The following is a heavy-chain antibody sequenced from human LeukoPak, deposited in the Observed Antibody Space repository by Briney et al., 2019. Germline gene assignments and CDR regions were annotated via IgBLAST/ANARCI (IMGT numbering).Heavy chain of an antibody. CDR3: ARVRGIGYCSSTSCSDAFDI. V-gene: IGHV1-18*01. CDR1: GYTFTSYG. D-gene: IGHD2-2*01. J-gene: IGHJ3*02. Sequence: ASVKVSCKASGYTFTSYGISWVRQAPGQGLEWMGWISAYNGNTNYAQKLQGRVTMTTDTSTSTAYMELRSLRSDDTAVYYCARVRGIGYCSSTSCSDAFDIWGQGTMVTVSS. CDR2: ISAYNGNT.